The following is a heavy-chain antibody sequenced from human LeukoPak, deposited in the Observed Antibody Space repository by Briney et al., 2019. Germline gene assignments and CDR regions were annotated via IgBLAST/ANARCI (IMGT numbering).Heavy chain of an antibody. J-gene: IGHJ6*03. CDR3: ALRGYSYGSPYYYYYYMDV. D-gene: IGHD5-18*01. CDR1: GYTFTSYD. V-gene: IGHV1-8*01. Sequence: ASVKVSCKASGYTFTSYDINWVRQATGQGLEWMGWMNPSSGNTGYAQKFQGRVTMTRNTSISTAYMELSSLRSEDTAVYYCALRGYSYGSPYYYYYYMDVWGKGTTVTVSS. CDR2: MNPSSGNT.